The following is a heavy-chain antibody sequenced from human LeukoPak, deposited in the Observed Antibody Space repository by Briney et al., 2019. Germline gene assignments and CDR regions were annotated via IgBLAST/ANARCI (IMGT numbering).Heavy chain of an antibody. Sequence: SETLSLTCTVSGGSIGSYYWTWIRQPPGKGLEWIGYIHHRGSTNYNPSLKSRVAISIDTSKNHLSLKLSSVTAADTAVYYCARGPLLRSFDWFSDQWGQGTLVTISS. CDR2: IHHRGST. V-gene: IGHV4-59*12. CDR3: ARGPLLRSFDWFSDQ. CDR1: GGSIGSYY. J-gene: IGHJ4*02. D-gene: IGHD3-9*01.